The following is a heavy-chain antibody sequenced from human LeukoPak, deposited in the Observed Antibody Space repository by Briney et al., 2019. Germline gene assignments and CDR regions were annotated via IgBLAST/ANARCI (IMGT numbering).Heavy chain of an antibody. CDR2: ISSTSTYI. V-gene: IGHV3-21*01. D-gene: IGHD4-17*01. CDR1: GFTFSSYN. CDR3: VREHGPWYFDS. Sequence: TGGSLRLSCAASGFTFSSYNMNWVRQAPGKGLEWVSAISSTSTYINYADSVKGRFTISRDNSKNTLDLQMNSLRADDTAVYFCVREHGPWYFDSWGQGSLVTVSS. J-gene: IGHJ4*02.